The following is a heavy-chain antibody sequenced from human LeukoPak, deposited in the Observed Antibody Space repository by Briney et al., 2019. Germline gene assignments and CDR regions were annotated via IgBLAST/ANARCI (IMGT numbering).Heavy chain of an antibody. Sequence: GGSLRLSCAASGFTFDDYAMHWVRQAPGKGLEWVSGISWNSGSIGYADSVKGRFTLSRDNAKHSLYLQMNSLRAEDTALYYCAKDISGSGSPAAFDIWGQGTMVTVSS. CDR3: AKDISGSGSPAAFDI. D-gene: IGHD3-10*01. J-gene: IGHJ3*02. V-gene: IGHV3-9*01. CDR2: ISWNSGSI. CDR1: GFTFDDYA.